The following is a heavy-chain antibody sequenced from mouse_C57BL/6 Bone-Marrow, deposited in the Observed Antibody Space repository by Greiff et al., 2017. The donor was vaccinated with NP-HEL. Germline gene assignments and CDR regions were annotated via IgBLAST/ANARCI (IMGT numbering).Heavy chain of an antibody. Sequence: VHLVESGAELVRPGASVTLSCKASGYTFTDYEMHWVKQTPVHDLEWIGAIDPETGGTAYNQKFKGKAILTADKSSSTAYMELRSLTSEDSAVYYCTRNWESYAMDYWGQGTSVTVSS. J-gene: IGHJ4*01. V-gene: IGHV1-15*01. CDR2: IDPETGGT. D-gene: IGHD4-1*01. CDR1: GYTFTDYE. CDR3: TRNWESYAMDY.